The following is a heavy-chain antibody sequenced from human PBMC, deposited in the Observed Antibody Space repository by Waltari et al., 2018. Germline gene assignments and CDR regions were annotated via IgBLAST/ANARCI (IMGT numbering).Heavy chain of an antibody. Sequence: EVQLVESGGGLVQPGRSLRLSCPTSGFTFGDTALSWFRQAPEKVLEWVGFIRSKTYGGTADYAASVRGRFTVSRDDSKSIAYLEMYSLKTEDTAVYYCSRVSASGDGMDVWGQGTTVTVSS. CDR1: GFTFGDTA. V-gene: IGHV3-49*03. CDR2: IRSKTYGGTA. D-gene: IGHD3-16*01. CDR3: SRVSASGDGMDV. J-gene: IGHJ6*02.